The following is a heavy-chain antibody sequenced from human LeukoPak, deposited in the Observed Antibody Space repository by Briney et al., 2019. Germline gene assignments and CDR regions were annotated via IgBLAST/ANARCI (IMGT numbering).Heavy chain of an antibody. CDR1: GFTFSSYS. CDR3: ARHLSGVAGYTYGRGIDY. Sequence: PGGSLRLSCAASGFTFSSYSMNWVRQAPGKGLEWVSSISSSSSYIYYADSVKGRFTISRDNAKNSLFLQMNSLRAEDSAVYYCARHLSGVAGYTYGRGIDYWGQGTLVTVSS. D-gene: IGHD5-18*01. CDR2: ISSSSSYI. J-gene: IGHJ4*02. V-gene: IGHV3-21*01.